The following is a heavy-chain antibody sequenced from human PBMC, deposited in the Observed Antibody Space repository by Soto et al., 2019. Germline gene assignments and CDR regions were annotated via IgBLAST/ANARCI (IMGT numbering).Heavy chain of an antibody. D-gene: IGHD3-10*01. CDR3: ARSPNYYYYGFDV. CDR1: GGSVSSGDYF. Sequence: SETLSLTCTVSGGSVSSGDYFWSWLRQSPGKRLEWIAYIYYSGSTNYNPSLKSRATISVDTSKSQVSLTLTSMTAADAALYYCARSPNYYYYGFDVWGQGTAVTAP. V-gene: IGHV4-61*08. J-gene: IGHJ6*02. CDR2: IYYSGST.